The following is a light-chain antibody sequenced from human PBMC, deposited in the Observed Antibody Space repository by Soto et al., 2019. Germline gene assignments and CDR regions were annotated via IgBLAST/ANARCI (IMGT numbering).Light chain of an antibody. V-gene: IGKV3-15*01. CDR2: AAS. Sequence: EIVLTQSPGTLSLSPGERATLSCRASQIVSSSYLAWYQQKPGQAPRLLIYAASTRASDFPARFSGSGSGTDFTLTISSLQSEDFAVYYCQQYDKWPRTFGQGTKVDI. CDR1: QIVSSSY. J-gene: IGKJ1*01. CDR3: QQYDKWPRT.